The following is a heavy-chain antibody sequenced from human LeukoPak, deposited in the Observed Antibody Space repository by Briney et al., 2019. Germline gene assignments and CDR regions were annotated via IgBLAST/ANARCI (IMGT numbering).Heavy chain of an antibody. Sequence: PGGSLRLSCAASGFTFSSYAMSWVRRAPGKGLEWVSAISGSGGSTYYADSVKGRFTISRDNSKNTLYLQMNSLRAEDTAVYYCAKVLTRRSYYLDYWGQGTLVTVSS. D-gene: IGHD1-26*01. V-gene: IGHV3-23*01. CDR1: GFTFSSYA. CDR2: ISGSGGST. CDR3: AKVLTRRSYYLDY. J-gene: IGHJ4*02.